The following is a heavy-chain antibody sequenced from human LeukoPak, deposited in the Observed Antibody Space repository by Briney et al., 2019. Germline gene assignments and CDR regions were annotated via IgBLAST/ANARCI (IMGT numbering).Heavy chain of an antibody. CDR3: ARRGGYSYGNWFDP. CDR2: INHSGST. Sequence: PGGSLRLSCAASGITVSSNYMSWIRQPPGKGLEWIGEINHSGSTNYNPSLKSRVTISVDTSKNQFSLKLSSVTAADTAVYYCARRGGYSYGNWFDPWGQGTLVTVSS. CDR1: GITVSSNY. J-gene: IGHJ5*02. V-gene: IGHV4-34*01. D-gene: IGHD5-18*01.